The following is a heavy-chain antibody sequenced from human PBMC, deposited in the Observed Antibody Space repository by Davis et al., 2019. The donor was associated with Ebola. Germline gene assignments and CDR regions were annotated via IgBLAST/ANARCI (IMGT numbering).Heavy chain of an antibody. J-gene: IGHJ4*02. V-gene: IGHV1-2*02. D-gene: IGHD1-26*01. CDR3: AREGGSWGD. CDR1: GYTFTGYY. CDR2: INPNSGGT. Sequence: ASVKVSCKASGYTFTGYYMHWVRQAPGQGLEWMGWINPNSGGTNYAQKFQGRVTMTRDTSTSTVYMELSSLRSEDTAVYYCAREGGSWGDWGQGTLVTVSS.